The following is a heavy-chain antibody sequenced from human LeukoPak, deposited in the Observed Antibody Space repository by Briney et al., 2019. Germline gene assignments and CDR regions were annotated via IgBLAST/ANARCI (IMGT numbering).Heavy chain of an antibody. CDR3: ARGRYYYDSSGKYHSPRPEDY. Sequence: PSETLSLTCTVSGGSISSGSYYWSWIRQPAGKGLEWIGRIYTSGSTNYNPSLKSRVTISVDTSKNQFSLKLSSVTAADTAVYYCARGRYYYDSSGKYHSPRPEDYWGQGTLVTVSS. CDR1: GGSISSGSYY. CDR2: IYTSGST. V-gene: IGHV4-61*02. J-gene: IGHJ4*02. D-gene: IGHD3-22*01.